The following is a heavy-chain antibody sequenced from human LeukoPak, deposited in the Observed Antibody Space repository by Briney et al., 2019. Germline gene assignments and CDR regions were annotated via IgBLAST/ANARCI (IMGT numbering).Heavy chain of an antibody. CDR1: GFTFSSYS. CDR3: ARVRRRDGYNSRNPYSAFDI. D-gene: IGHD5-24*01. CDR2: ITSSSNTI. J-gene: IGHJ3*02. Sequence: PGGSLRLSCAASGFTFSSYSMNWVRQAPGKGLEWVSYITSSSNTIYYADSVKGRFTISRDNAKNSLYLQMNSLGAEDTAVYYCARVRRRDGYNSRNPYSAFDIWGQGTMVTVSS. V-gene: IGHV3-48*01.